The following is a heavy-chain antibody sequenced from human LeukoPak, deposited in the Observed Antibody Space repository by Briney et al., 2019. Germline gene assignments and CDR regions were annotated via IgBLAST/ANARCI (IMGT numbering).Heavy chain of an antibody. CDR2: INSSGGST. V-gene: IGHV1-46*01. CDR1: GYASTSYY. D-gene: IGHD1-26*01. J-gene: IGHJ5*02. CDR3: ARDNSVGGPAWWFDP. Sequence: ASVKVSCKASGYASTSYYMHWVRQAPGQGLEWMGMINSSGGSTSYAQKFQGRVTTTRDRSTSTDYMELSSLRFDDTAVYYCARDNSVGGPAWWFDPWGQGTLVTVSS.